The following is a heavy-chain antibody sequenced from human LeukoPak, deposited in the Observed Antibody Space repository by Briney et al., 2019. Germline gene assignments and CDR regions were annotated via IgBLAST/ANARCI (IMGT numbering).Heavy chain of an antibody. V-gene: IGHV3-23*01. D-gene: IGHD5-12*01. CDR1: GFIFSTYT. CDR3: AAGRSGYDQFDY. J-gene: IGHJ4*02. CDR2: ISGSGGST. Sequence: HPGGSLRLSCAASGFIFSTYTMNWVRQAPGKGLEWVSAISGSGGSTYYADSVKGRFTISRDNSKNTLYLQMNGLRAEDTAVYYCAAGRSGYDQFDYWGQGTLVTVSS.